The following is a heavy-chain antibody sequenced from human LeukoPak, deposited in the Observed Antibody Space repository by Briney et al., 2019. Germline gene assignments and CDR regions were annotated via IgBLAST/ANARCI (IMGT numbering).Heavy chain of an antibody. CDR1: GFTFDDYG. CDR3: ARGQLASYYYYYYYMDV. J-gene: IGHJ6*03. V-gene: IGHV3-20*04. D-gene: IGHD6-13*01. Sequence: GGSLRLSCAASGFTFDDYGMSWVRHAPGKGLEWVSGINWNGGSTGYADSVKGRLTISRDNAKNSLYLQMNSLRAEDTALYYCARGQLASYYYYYYYMDVWGKGTTVTVSS. CDR2: INWNGGST.